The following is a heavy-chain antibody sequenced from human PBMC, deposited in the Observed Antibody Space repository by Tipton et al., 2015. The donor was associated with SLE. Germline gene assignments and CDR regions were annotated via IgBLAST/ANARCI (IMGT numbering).Heavy chain of an antibody. CDR1: GFFFSTFE. D-gene: IGHD6-13*01. V-gene: IGHV3-23*01. J-gene: IGHJ6*03. Sequence: SLRLSCTASGFFFSTFEMNWGRQAPGKGLEWVAFISGSGGGGSSSYADSVKGRFTISRDNSRNTLYLQMNSLRAEDTAVYYCAKGSGYSRSHGDYYMDVWGKGTTVTVSS. CDR3: AKGSGYSRSHGDYYMDV. CDR2: ISGSGGGGSS.